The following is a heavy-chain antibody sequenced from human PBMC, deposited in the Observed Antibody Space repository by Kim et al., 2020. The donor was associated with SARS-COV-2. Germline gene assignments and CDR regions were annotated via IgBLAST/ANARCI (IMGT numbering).Heavy chain of an antibody. V-gene: IGHV3-23*01. CDR2: INRSDGST. CDR1: GFSFSTFD. J-gene: IGHJ4*01. CDR3: CKGAELDY. Sequence: GGSLRLSCVASGFSFSTFDMSWVRQAPGKGLKWVSVINRSDGSTYYAESVKGRFTVSRDNARNTLYLQMNSLRADDTAVYYCCKGAELDYWG.